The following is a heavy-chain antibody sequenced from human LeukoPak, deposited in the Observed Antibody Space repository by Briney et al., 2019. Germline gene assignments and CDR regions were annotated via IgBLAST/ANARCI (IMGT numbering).Heavy chain of an antibody. D-gene: IGHD6-19*01. V-gene: IGHV4-39*01. J-gene: IGHJ6*03. CDR1: GGSISSSSYY. CDR2: IYYSGAT. CDR3: ARHQWHYYYYMGV. Sequence: SETLSLTCTVSGGSISSSSYYWGWIRQPPGKGLEWIGSIYYSGATYYNPSLKSRRVTISVATSKNQFSLRLSSVTAADTAVYYCARHQWHYYYYMGVWGKGSTVTVSS.